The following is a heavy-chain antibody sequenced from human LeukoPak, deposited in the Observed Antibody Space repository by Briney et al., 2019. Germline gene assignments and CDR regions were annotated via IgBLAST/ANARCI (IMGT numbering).Heavy chain of an antibody. V-gene: IGHV3-23*01. D-gene: IGHD3-16*02. CDR3: AKGLRLGVLSTAVDY. J-gene: IGHJ4*02. CDR2: ISNSGGNT. Sequence: GGSLRLSCAASGFTFPNYAMSWVRQAPGKGLEWVTGISNSGGNTYYADSVKGRFTISRDNSKNTLYLQMNSLRAEDTAVYYCAKGLRLGVLSTAVDYWGQGTLVTVSS. CDR1: GFTFPNYA.